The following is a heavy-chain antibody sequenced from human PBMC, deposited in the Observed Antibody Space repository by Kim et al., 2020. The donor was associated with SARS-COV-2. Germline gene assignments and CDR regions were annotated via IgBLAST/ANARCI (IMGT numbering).Heavy chain of an antibody. Sequence: YGQEFKGRVTITADESTSTAYMELSRLRSEDTAVYYCARVGYGSSGGFDYWGQGTLVTVSS. V-gene: IGHV1-69*01. CDR3: ARVGYGSSGGFDY. J-gene: IGHJ4*02. D-gene: IGHD6-6*01.